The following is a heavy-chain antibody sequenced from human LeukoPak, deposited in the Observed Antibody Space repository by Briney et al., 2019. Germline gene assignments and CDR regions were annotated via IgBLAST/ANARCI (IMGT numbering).Heavy chain of an antibody. CDR3: ARGAGYSREVNYYHYMDV. V-gene: IGHV4-59*12. CDR1: GGSISNYY. Sequence: SETLSLTCTVSGGSISNYYWSWIRQPPGKGLEWIGYIYYTGTTNYNPSLESRVTISVDTSKNQFSLKLTSVTAADTAVYYCARGAGYSREVNYYHYMDVWGKGTTVTVSS. CDR2: IYYTGTT. D-gene: IGHD5-12*01. J-gene: IGHJ6*03.